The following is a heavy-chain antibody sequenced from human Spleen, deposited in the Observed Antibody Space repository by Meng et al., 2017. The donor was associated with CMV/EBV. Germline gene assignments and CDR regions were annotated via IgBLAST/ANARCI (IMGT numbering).Heavy chain of an antibody. Sequence: ASSFPSCDFGMRCVRQAPGNVLVWVSGINWNGGSTGYAGSVTVRFTISRDNAKNSLYLQMNSLRAEDTALYHCARGTMAAAGAVDYWGQGTLVTVSS. J-gene: IGHJ4*02. CDR1: SFPSCDFG. V-gene: IGHV3-20*01. CDR2: INWNGGST. D-gene: IGHD6-13*01. CDR3: ARGTMAAAGAVDY.